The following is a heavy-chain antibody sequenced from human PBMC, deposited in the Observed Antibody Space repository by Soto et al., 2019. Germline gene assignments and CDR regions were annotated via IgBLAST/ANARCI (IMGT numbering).Heavy chain of an antibody. CDR3: DRHSPPFFYGTRAWDT. CDR1: GGYFSGYY. CDR2: INHSGST. J-gene: IGHJ6*02. D-gene: IGHD3-10*01. V-gene: IGHV4-34*01. Sequence: PSETLSLTCSVYGGYFSGYYWTWIRPCQETGLEWIGEINHSGSTNYNPSLKSRVTISVDTSQNQFYLTLRSLSAAETAVHYCDRHSPPFFYGTRAWDTWGQGTTLTVSS.